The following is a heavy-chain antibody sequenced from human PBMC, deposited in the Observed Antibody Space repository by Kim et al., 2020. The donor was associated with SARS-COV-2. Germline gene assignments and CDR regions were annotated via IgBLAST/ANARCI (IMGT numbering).Heavy chain of an antibody. Sequence: SETLSLTCTVSGGSISSYYWSWIRQPPGKGLEWIGYIYYSGSTNYNPSLKSRVTISVDTSKNQFSLNLTSVTAADTAVSYCARAGSGIAAADYWGQGTL. V-gene: IGHV4-59*01. CDR3: ARAGSGIAAADY. J-gene: IGHJ4*02. D-gene: IGHD6-13*01. CDR1: GGSISSYY. CDR2: IYYSGST.